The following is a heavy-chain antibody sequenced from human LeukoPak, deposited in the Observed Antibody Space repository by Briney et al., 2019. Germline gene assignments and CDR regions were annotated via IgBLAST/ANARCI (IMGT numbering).Heavy chain of an antibody. V-gene: IGHV4-34*01. Sequence: PSETLSLTCAVYGESFSGYYWSWIRQFPGKGLEWIGEITHGGDTNYNPSLKTRVTISADTSKNQFSLKVTSVTAADAAIYYCARRPQSSGNYDGPSGLDYWGQGTLVTVSS. J-gene: IGHJ4*02. CDR2: ITHGGDT. D-gene: IGHD1-26*01. CDR1: GESFSGYY. CDR3: ARRPQSSGNYDGPSGLDY.